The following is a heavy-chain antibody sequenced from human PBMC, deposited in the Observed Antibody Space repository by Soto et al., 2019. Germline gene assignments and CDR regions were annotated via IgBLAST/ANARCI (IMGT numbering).Heavy chain of an antibody. Sequence: GGSLRLSCAASGFTSWDYDMSWIRQAPGKGLEWVSFISRSGNTMYYGDYVKGRFTISRDNAENSVFLQMISLRAEDTAVYYCVREGRSSTSCNTGCAFDIWGQGTMVTVSS. CDR1: GFTSWDYD. CDR3: VREGRSSTSCNTGCAFDI. CDR2: ISRSGNTM. V-gene: IGHV3-11*01. D-gene: IGHD2-2*02. J-gene: IGHJ3*02.